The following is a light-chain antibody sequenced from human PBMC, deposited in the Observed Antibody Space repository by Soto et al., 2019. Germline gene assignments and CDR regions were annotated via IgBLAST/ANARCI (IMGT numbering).Light chain of an antibody. CDR1: QSVGSN. CDR2: GAS. V-gene: IGKV3D-15*01. CDR3: QQYSNWSPIT. J-gene: IGKJ5*01. Sequence: IVMTQSPGTLSVSPWERATLSCRSSQSVGSNLAWYQQKHGQAPRLLIYGASTRATDIPARFSGSGSGTEFTLTISSLESEDFAVYYCQQYSNWSPITFGQGTRLEIK.